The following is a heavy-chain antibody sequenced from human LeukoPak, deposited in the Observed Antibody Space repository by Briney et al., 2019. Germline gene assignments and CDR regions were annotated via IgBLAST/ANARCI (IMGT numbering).Heavy chain of an antibody. Sequence: GGSLRLSCAASGFTFSSYSMNGVRQAPGKGLEWVSSISSSSYIYYSDSVKGRFTISRDNAKNSLYLQMNSLRAEATAVYYCERDSKYCSGGSCYEGAFDIWGQGTMATVSS. CDR1: GFTFSSYS. J-gene: IGHJ3*02. CDR3: ERDSKYCSGGSCYEGAFDI. D-gene: IGHD2-15*01. CDR2: ISSSSYI. V-gene: IGHV3-21*01.